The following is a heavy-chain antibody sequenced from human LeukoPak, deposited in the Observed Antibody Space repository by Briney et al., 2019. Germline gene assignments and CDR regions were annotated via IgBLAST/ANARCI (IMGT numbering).Heavy chain of an antibody. J-gene: IGHJ4*02. CDR1: GFTFSSYA. D-gene: IGHD3-9*01. CDR2: ISSNGGST. Sequence: PGGSLRLSCAASGFTFSSYAMHWVRQAPGKGLEYVSAISSNGGSTYYADSVKGRFTISRDNSKNTLYLQMGSLRAEDMAVYYCARGQDYDILTGYDYWGQGTLVTVSS. CDR3: ARGQDYDILTGYDY. V-gene: IGHV3-64*02.